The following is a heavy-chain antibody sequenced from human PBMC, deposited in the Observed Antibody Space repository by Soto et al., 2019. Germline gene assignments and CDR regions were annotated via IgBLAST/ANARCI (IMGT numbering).Heavy chain of an antibody. D-gene: IGHD1-26*01. CDR2: IYYSGST. CDR3: ARRNLRVGAPYDYFDY. CDR1: GGSISSGGYY. J-gene: IGHJ4*02. Sequence: QVQLQESGPGLVKPSQTLSLTCTVSGGSISSGGYYWSWIRQHPGKGLEWIGYIYYSGSTYYNPSLKSRVTISVDTSKNQFSLKLSSVTAADTAVYYCARRNLRVGAPYDYFDYWGQGTLVTVSS. V-gene: IGHV4-31*03.